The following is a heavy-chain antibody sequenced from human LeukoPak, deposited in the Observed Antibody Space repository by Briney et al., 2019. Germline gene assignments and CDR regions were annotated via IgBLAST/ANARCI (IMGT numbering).Heavy chain of an antibody. CDR2: IRQDGGDK. V-gene: IGHV3-7*01. J-gene: IGHJ4*02. CDR3: ARYFDNTAFSWRRFDY. D-gene: IGHD2/OR15-2a*01. CDR1: GFIFGDFW. Sequence: GGSLRLSCAASGFIFGDFWMTWVRQSPGKRPEWLATIRQDGGDKWYLDSVRGRFTISRDNAKNSLFLQMNSLRAEDTAVYYCARYFDNTAFSWRRFDYWGQGALVTVSS.